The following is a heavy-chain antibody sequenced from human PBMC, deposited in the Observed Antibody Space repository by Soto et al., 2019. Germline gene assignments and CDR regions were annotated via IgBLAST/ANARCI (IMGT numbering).Heavy chain of an antibody. CDR1: GGLFSSYA. CDR3: ARGGSGYVWFNEF. D-gene: IGHD3-22*01. V-gene: IGHV1-69*01. CDR2: IIPLFDTV. J-gene: IGHJ4*02. Sequence: QEQLVQSGAEVKKSGSSVKVSCKDTGGLFSSYAVSWVRQAPGQGLEWMGGIIPLFDTVYYAQKFQGRVTITADESTKTAYMELSSLRSEDTAMYYCARGGSGYVWFNEFWGQGTLVTVSS.